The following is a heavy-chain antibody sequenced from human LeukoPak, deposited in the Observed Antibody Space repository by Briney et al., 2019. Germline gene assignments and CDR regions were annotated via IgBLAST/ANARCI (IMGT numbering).Heavy chain of an antibody. CDR3: ARRRLEQQLVRARHVYFDY. Sequence: SSETLSLTCTVSGGSISSSSYYWGWIRQPPGKGLEWIGSIYYSGSTYYNPSLKSRVTISVDTSKNQFSLKLSSVTAADTAVYYCARRRLEQQLVRARHVYFDYWGQGTLVTVSS. D-gene: IGHD6-13*01. CDR2: IYYSGST. CDR1: GGSISSSSYY. V-gene: IGHV4-39*07. J-gene: IGHJ4*02.